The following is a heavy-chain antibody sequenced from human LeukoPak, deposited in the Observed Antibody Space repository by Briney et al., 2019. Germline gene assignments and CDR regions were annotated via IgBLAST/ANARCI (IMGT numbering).Heavy chain of an antibody. V-gene: IGHV4-4*07. CDR2: IYTSGST. CDR3: ARASPTTNKGAYGWFDP. CDR1: GGSISGYY. J-gene: IGHJ5*02. D-gene: IGHD1-14*01. Sequence: PSETLSLTCTVSGGSISGYYWSWIRQPAGKGLEWIGRIYTSGSTNYNPSLKSRVTMSVDTSKNQFSLKLSSVTAADTAVYYCARASPTTNKGAYGWFDPWGQGTPVTVSS.